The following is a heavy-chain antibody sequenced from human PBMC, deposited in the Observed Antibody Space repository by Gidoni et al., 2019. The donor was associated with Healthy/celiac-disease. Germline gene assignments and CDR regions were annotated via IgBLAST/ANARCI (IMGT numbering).Heavy chain of an antibody. J-gene: IGHJ4*02. CDR1: GGTFSSYT. V-gene: IGHV1-69*08. CDR2: IIPILGIA. CDR3: ARDEVRRTTGGY. Sequence: QVQLVQSGAEVKKPGSSVKVSCKASGGTFSSYTISWVRQAPGQGLEWMGRIIPILGIANYAQKFQGRVTITADKSTSTAYMELSSLRSEDTAVYYCARDEVRRTTGGYWGQGTLVTVSS. D-gene: IGHD4-17*01.